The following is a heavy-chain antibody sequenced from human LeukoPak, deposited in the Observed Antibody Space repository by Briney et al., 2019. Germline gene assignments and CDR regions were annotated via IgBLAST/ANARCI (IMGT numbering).Heavy chain of an antibody. J-gene: IGHJ3*01. D-gene: IGHD3-16*01. CDR2: IGGSGANT. CDR1: GITFSPYD. Sequence: PGGSLRLSCAVSGITFSPYDMSWVRQAPGQGLEWVSTIGGSGANTYYADSVKGRFTISRDNSKKTVYLQMNSLRAEDTAVYYCAKWATLGQPYADAFDFWGQGTMVTVSS. V-gene: IGHV3-23*01. CDR3: AKWATLGQPYADAFDF.